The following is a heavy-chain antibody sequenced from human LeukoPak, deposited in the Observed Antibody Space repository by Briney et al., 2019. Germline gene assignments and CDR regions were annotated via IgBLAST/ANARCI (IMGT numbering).Heavy chain of an antibody. CDR2: ISGNNDNP. D-gene: IGHD2-2*01. Sequence: ASVKVSCKTSGYTFSNFGISWVRQAPGQGLEWMGWISGNNDNPNYGQKFQGRFTVTTDSSTSTDYMELRNLRSDDTAVYDCARDGTSTDDYWGQGTLVTVSS. CDR1: GYTFSNFG. CDR3: ARDGTSTDDY. J-gene: IGHJ4*02. V-gene: IGHV1-18*01.